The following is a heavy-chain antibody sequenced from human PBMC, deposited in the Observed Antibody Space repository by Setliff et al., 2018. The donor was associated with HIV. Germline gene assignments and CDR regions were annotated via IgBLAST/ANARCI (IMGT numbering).Heavy chain of an antibody. CDR2: IGTGGDT. J-gene: IGHJ6*03. CDR3: VKRDRGYNYYYYYYMDV. CDR1: GSIFSNHD. V-gene: IGHV3-13*01. Sequence: GSLRLSCEASGSIFSNHDFHWVRQAAAKGLEWVAAIGTGGDTYYVDSVKGRFTISRENARNSLYLQMNSLRAEDTAVYYCVKRDRGYNYYYYYYMDVWDKGTTVTVSS. D-gene: IGHD6-25*01.